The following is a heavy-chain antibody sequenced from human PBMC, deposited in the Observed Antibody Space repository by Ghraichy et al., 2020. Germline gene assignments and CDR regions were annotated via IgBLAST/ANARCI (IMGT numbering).Heavy chain of an antibody. J-gene: IGHJ5*01. CDR3: TTDRGDYGDYLHS. D-gene: IGHD4-17*01. CDR2: VKNKANADAT. Sequence: GGSLRLSCAASGFTFNIAWMSWVRQSPGRGLEWVARVKNKANADATHYAAPVKGRFTISRDDSQNTLYLQMNSLKTEDTALYYCTTDRGDYGDYLHSRGQGTLVTVSS. CDR1: GFTFNIAW. V-gene: IGHV3-15*01.